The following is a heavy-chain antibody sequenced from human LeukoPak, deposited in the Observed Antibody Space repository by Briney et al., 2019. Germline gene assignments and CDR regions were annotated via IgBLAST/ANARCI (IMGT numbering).Heavy chain of an antibody. CDR1: GGSFSGYY. D-gene: IGHD3-10*01. CDR3: AGYYYGSGSYHNHPNFDY. V-gene: IGHV4-34*01. Sequence: PSETLSLTCAVYGGSFSGYYWSWIRQPPGKGLEWIGEINHSGSTNYSPSLRSRVTISLDTSKNQFSLKLSSVTAADTAVYYCAGYYYGSGSYHNHPNFDYWGQEPWSPSPQ. J-gene: IGHJ4*01. CDR2: INHSGST.